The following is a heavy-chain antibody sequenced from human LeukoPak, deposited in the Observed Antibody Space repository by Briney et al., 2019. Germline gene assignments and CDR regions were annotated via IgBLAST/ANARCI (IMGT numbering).Heavy chain of an antibody. V-gene: IGHV3-23*01. CDR2: IGMGGVDR. D-gene: IGHD6-19*01. Sequence: GGSLRLSCAASGFSFNIYAMGWVRQAPGKGLEWVSVIGMGGVDRHYADTVRGRFDISRDNAKNSLYLQMNSLRAEDTAVYYCARDPSSGWYLKGWFDPWGQGTLVTVSS. CDR3: ARDPSSGWYLKGWFDP. CDR1: GFSFNIYA. J-gene: IGHJ5*02.